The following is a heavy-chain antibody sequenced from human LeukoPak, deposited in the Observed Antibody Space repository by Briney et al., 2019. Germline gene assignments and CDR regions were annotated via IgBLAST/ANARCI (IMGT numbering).Heavy chain of an antibody. CDR3: AKEVKDTGYYHLDN. V-gene: IGHV3-23*01. CDR1: GFTFRNYT. Sequence: GGSLRLSCAASGFTFRNYTMTWVRQAPGKGLEWVSAISGSGGSTYYADSVKGRFPISRDNSKNTLYLQMNRLRDEDTALFYCAKEVKDTGYYHLDNWGQGTLVTVSS. D-gene: IGHD3-3*01. J-gene: IGHJ4*02. CDR2: ISGSGGST.